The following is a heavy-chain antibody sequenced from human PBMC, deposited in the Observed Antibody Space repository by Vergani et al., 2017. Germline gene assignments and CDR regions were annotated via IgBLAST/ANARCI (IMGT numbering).Heavy chain of an antibody. CDR2: IKSDGSIT. J-gene: IGHJ5*01. CDR3: ARAICIETCYMSNWLDS. CDR1: GFSFNSYW. D-gene: IGHD3-9*01. Sequence: VQLVESGGGVVQPGRSLRLSCAASGFSFNSYWMHWVRQVPGKGLLWVSRIKSDGSITAYADSVKGRFTISRDNAQNTLYLQMNSLRVEDTGVYYCARAICIETCYMSNWLDSWGQGTLVTVSS. V-gene: IGHV3-74*03.